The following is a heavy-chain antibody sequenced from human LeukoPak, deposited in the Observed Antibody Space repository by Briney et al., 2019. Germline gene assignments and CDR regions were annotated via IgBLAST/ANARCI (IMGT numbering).Heavy chain of an antibody. CDR1: GFTFSSYA. CDR2: ISGSGGST. J-gene: IGHJ4*02. D-gene: IGHD3-10*01. Sequence: GGSLRLSCAASGFTFSSYAMSWVRQAPGKGLEWVSAISGSGGSTHYADSVKGRFTISRDNSKNTLYLQMNSLRAEDTAVYYCAKDTVLLWFGELLRPFDYWGQGTLVTVSS. V-gene: IGHV3-23*01. CDR3: AKDTVLLWFGELLRPFDY.